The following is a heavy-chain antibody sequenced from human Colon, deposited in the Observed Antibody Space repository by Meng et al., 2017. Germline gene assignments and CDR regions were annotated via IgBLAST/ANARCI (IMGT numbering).Heavy chain of an antibody. J-gene: IGHJ4*02. CDR2: TSHSGST. CDR3: ASSDYYRSDY. D-gene: IGHD3-22*01. Sequence: VQLQESVPGLVKPSETLSLTCAVSGGSISRSDWWSWVRQPPGKGLEWIGETSHSGSTNYSPSLKSRVTISLDKSKNQLSLKLNSVTAADTAVYYCASSDYYRSDYWGQGTLVTVSS. V-gene: IGHV4-4*02. CDR1: GGSISRSDW.